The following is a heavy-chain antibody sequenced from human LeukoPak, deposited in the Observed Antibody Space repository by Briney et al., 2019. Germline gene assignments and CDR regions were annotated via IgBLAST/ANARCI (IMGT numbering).Heavy chain of an antibody. D-gene: IGHD2-15*01. CDR2: ISGSGGST. CDR3: AKDTRSGGSCYNSAFDI. J-gene: IGHJ3*02. V-gene: IGHV3-23*01. Sequence: PGGSLRLSCAASGFTFSSYAMSWVRQAPGKGLEWVSAISGSGGSTYYADSVKGRFTISRDNSKNTLYLQMNSLRAEDTAVYYCAKDTRSGGSCYNSAFDIWGQGTMVTVSS. CDR1: GFTFSSYA.